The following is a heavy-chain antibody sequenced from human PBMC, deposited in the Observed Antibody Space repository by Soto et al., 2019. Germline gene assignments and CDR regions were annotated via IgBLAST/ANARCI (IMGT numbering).Heavy chain of an antibody. CDR1: GDIVSSNSAS. CDR2: TYYRSKWYL. Sequence: SQTLSLTCAISGDIVSSNSASWNWIRQSPSRGLEWLGRTYYRSKWYLDYAVSVKSRVTLSVDTSNNDFSLRLTSVTAADTAVYYCARHARVSIGVDWFDTWGPGTLVTVSS. V-gene: IGHV6-1*01. CDR3: ARHARVSIGVDWFDT. D-gene: IGHD6-6*01. J-gene: IGHJ5*02.